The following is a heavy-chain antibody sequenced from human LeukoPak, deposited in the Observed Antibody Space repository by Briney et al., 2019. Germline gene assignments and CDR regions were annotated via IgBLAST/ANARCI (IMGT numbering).Heavy chain of an antibody. J-gene: IGHJ4*02. CDR1: GGSISSYY. CDR3: ASGVAVAGIPSLYFDY. Sequence: SETLSLTCTVSGGSISSYYWSWIRQPPGKGLEWIGYIYTSGSTNYNPSLKSRVTISVDTSKNQFSLKLSSVTAADTAVYYCASGVAVAGIPSLYFDYWGQGTLVTVSS. V-gene: IGHV4-4*09. D-gene: IGHD6-19*01. CDR2: IYTSGST.